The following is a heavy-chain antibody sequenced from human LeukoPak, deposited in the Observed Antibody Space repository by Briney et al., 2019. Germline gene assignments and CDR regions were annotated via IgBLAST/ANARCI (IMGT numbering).Heavy chain of an antibody. V-gene: IGHV3-66*01. J-gene: IGHJ4*02. Sequence: GGSLRLSRALSGVSLSSNYMSGVRPTPRRGLACVSVIYSGGNTHYADSVKWRFPISRDQSKYTLYLQMNSLRAEDTAVDYCARKTDSGGQGDYWGPGTLVTVSS. D-gene: IGHD3-22*01. CDR1: GVSLSSNY. CDR3: ARKTDSGGQGDY. CDR2: IYSGGNT.